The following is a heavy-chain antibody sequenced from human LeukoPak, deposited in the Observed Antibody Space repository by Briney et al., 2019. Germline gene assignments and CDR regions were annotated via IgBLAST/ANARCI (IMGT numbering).Heavy chain of an antibody. Sequence: SETLSLTCAVYGGSFSGYYWSWIRQPPGKGLEWIGEINHSGSTNYNPSLKSRVTISVDTSKNQFSLKLSSVTAADTAVYYCARGARRSVTTVTTFAYSDYWGQGTLVTVSS. CDR2: INHSGST. J-gene: IGHJ4*02. CDR1: GGSFSGYY. D-gene: IGHD4-4*01. CDR3: ARGARRSVTTVTTFAYSDY. V-gene: IGHV4-34*01.